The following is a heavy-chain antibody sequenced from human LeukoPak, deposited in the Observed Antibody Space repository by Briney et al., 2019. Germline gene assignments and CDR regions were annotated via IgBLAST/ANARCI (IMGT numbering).Heavy chain of an antibody. V-gene: IGHV3-33*01. CDR1: GFTFSSYG. CDR2: IWYDGSNK. CDR3: ARKPTGTAPFDY. Sequence: GGSLRLSCAASGFTFSSYGMHWVRQAPGKGLEWVAVIWYDGSNKYYADSVKGRFTISRDNSKNTLYLQMNSLRAEDTAVYYCARKPTGTAPFDYWGQGTLVTVSS. D-gene: IGHD1-1*01. J-gene: IGHJ4*02.